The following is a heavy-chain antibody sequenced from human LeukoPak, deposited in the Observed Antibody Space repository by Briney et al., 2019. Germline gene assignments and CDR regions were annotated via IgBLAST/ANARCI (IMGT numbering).Heavy chain of an antibody. CDR3: ARGGIPPSEDFDY. CDR1: GGSFSGYY. J-gene: IGHJ4*02. Sequence: PSETLPLTCAVYGGSFSGYYWSWIRQPPGKGLEWIGEINHSGSTNYNPSLKSRVTISVDTSKNQFSLKLSSVTAADTAVYYCARGGIPPSEDFDYWGQGTLVTVSS. V-gene: IGHV4-34*01. D-gene: IGHD2-15*01. CDR2: INHSGST.